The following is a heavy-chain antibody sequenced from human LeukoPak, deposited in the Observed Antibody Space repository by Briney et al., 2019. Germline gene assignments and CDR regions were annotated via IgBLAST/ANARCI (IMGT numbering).Heavy chain of an antibody. D-gene: IGHD3-10*02. Sequence: GALRLSCAASGFTFSDYYMSWIRQAPGKGLEWVSSISNSGSTIYYADSVKGRFTISRDNAKNSLYLQMNSLRAEDTAVYYCAELGITMIGGVWGKGTTVTISS. CDR1: GFTFSDYY. CDR2: ISNSGSTI. J-gene: IGHJ6*04. CDR3: AELGITMIGGV. V-gene: IGHV3-11*04.